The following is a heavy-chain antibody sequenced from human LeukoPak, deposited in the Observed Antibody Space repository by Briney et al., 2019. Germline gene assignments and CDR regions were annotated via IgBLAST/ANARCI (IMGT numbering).Heavy chain of an antibody. D-gene: IGHD4-17*01. CDR3: ARDSSDLLTYGDLGYYYYGMDV. CDR2: ISAYNGNT. Sequence: ASVKVSCKASGYTFTSYGISWVRQAPGQGLEWMGWISAYNGNTNYAQKLQGRVTMTTDTSTSTAYMELRSLRSDDTAVYYCARDSSDLLTYGDLGYYYYGMDVWGQGTTVTVSS. V-gene: IGHV1-18*01. J-gene: IGHJ6*02. CDR1: GYTFTSYG.